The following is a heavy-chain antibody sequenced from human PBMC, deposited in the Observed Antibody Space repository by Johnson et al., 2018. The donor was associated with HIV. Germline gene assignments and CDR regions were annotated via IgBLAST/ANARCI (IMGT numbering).Heavy chain of an antibody. CDR2: IYSGGST. V-gene: IGHV3-NL1*01. Sequence: QVQLVESGGGVVQPGGSLRLSCAASGFTFSSYGMHWVRQAPGKGLEWVSVIYSGGSTYYADSVKGRFTISRDNSKNTLYLQMHSLRAEDTAVYYCARAPRPDAFDIWGQGTMVTVSS. CDR3: ARAPRPDAFDI. J-gene: IGHJ3*02. CDR1: GFTFSSYG.